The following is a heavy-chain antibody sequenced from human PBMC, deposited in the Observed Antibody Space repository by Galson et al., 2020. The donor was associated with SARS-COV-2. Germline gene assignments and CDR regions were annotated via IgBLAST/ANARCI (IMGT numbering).Heavy chain of an antibody. CDR3: ASPRIYYYGSGSPTYFDY. CDR2: IYYSGST. J-gene: IGHJ4*02. CDR1: GGSIRSSSYY. V-gene: IGHV4-39*01. Sequence: SETLSLTCTVSGGSIRSSSYYWGWIRQPPGKGLEWIGSIYYSGSTYYNPSLKSRVTISVDTSKNQFSLKLSSVTAADTAVYYCASPRIYYYGSGSPTYFDYWGQGTLVTVSS. D-gene: IGHD3-10*01.